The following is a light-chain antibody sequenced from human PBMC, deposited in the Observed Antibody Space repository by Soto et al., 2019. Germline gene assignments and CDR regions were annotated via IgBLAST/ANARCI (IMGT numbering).Light chain of an antibody. CDR2: DAS. Sequence: EIVLTQSPATLSLSPGERATLSCRASQSVSSYLAWYQQKCGQAPRLLIYDASNRATGIPARFSGSGSGTDFTLTISSLEPEDFAVYYCQQRSNWPRTFGQGTKVDI. CDR3: QQRSNWPRT. V-gene: IGKV3-11*01. J-gene: IGKJ1*01. CDR1: QSVSSY.